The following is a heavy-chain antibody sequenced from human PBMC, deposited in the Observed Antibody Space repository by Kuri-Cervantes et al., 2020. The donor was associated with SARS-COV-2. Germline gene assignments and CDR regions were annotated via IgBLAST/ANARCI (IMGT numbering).Heavy chain of an antibody. CDR2: INHSGST. V-gene: IGHV4-34*01. J-gene: IGHJ6*02. D-gene: IGHD3-16*02. Sequence: SQTLSLTCAVYGGSFSGYYWSWIRQPPGKGLEWIGEINHSGSTNYNPSLKSRVTISVDTSKNQFSLKLSSVTAADTAVYYCARGPGLYSRKAYGMDGWGQGTTVTVSS. CDR3: ARGPGLYSRKAYGMDG. CDR1: GGSFSGYY.